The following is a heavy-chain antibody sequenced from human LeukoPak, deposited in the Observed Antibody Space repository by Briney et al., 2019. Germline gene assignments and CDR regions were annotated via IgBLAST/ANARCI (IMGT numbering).Heavy chain of an antibody. Sequence: GASVKVSCKASGYTFTGYYMHWVRQAPGQGLEWMGWINPNSGGTNYAQKFQGRVTMTRDTSISTAYMELSRLRSDDTAVYYCARVDPGYCSGGSCQDYWGQGTLVTVSS. V-gene: IGHV1-2*02. CDR2: INPNSGGT. CDR3: ARVDPGYCSGGSCQDY. J-gene: IGHJ4*02. CDR1: GYTFTGYY. D-gene: IGHD2-15*01.